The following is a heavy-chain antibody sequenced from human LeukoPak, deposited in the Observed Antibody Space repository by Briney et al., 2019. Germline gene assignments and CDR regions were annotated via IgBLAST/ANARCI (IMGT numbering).Heavy chain of an antibody. D-gene: IGHD6-19*01. Sequence: GGALRLSCAASGFTFSSYSMNWVCQAPGKGLEWVSSISSSSSYIYYADSVKGRFTISRDNAKNSLYLQMNSLRAEDTAVYYCARDREQWLRWFDPWGHGTLVTVSS. CDR1: GFTFSSYS. J-gene: IGHJ5*02. CDR2: ISSSSSYI. V-gene: IGHV3-21*01. CDR3: ARDREQWLRWFDP.